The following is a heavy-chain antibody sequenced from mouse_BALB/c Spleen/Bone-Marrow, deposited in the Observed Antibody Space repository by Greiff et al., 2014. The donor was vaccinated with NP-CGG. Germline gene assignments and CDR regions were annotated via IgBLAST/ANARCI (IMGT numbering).Heavy chain of an antibody. J-gene: IGHJ3*01. V-gene: IGHV3-1*02. CDR2: IHYSGST. CDR1: GYSITSGYS. CDR3: ARREGNHAAWFAY. D-gene: IGHD2-1*01. Sequence: VQLQQSGPDLVKPSQSLSLTCTVTGYSITSGYSWHWIRQFPGNKLEWMGYIHYSGSTNYNPSLKSRISITRDTSRNQFFLQLNSVTTEDTATYYCARREGNHAAWFAYWGQGTLVTVSA.